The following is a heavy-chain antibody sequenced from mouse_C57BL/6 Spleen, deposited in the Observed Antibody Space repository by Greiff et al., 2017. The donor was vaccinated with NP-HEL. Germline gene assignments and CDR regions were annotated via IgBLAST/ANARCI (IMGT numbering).Heavy chain of an antibody. V-gene: IGHV1-81*01. D-gene: IGHD2-4*01. CDR1: GYTFTSYG. CDR3: ARKDSDYDGGGYYAMDY. J-gene: IGHJ4*01. Sequence: QVQLQQSGAELARPGASVKLSCKASGYTFTSYGISWVKQRTGQGLEWIGEIYPRSGNTYYNEKFKGKATLTADKSSSTAYMELRSLTSEDSAVYFCARKDSDYDGGGYYAMDYWGQGTSVTVSS. CDR2: IYPRSGNT.